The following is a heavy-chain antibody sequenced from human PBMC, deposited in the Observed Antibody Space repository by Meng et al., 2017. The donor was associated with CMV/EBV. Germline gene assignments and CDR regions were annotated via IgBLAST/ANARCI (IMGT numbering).Heavy chain of an antibody. CDR1: GFTFSDYY. D-gene: IGHD4-17*01. Sequence: ACGFTFSDYYMTWIRQAPGKGLEWVSYISSSGGTIYYADSVKGRFTISRDNAKNSLYLQMSSLRAEDTAMYYCARDLLYGEGWFDPWGQGTLVTVSS. J-gene: IGHJ5*02. CDR2: ISSSGGTI. V-gene: IGHV3-11*01. CDR3: ARDLLYGEGWFDP.